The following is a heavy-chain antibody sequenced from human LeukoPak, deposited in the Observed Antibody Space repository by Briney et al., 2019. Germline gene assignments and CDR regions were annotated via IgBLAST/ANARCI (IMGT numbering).Heavy chain of an antibody. Sequence: SETLSLTCAVYGGSFSGYYWSWIRQPPGKGLEWIGGINHSGSTNYNPSLKSRVTISVDTSKNQFSLKLSSVTAADTAVYYCARGYCSSTSSYSALFDPWAKGPLATFS. J-gene: IGHJ5*02. V-gene: IGHV4-34*01. CDR1: GGSFSGYY. D-gene: IGHD2-2*01. CDR2: INHSGST. CDR3: ARGYCSSTSSYSALFDP.